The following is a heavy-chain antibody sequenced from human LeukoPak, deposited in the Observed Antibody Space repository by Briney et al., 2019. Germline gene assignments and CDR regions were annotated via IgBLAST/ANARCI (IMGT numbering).Heavy chain of an antibody. Sequence: GGSLRLSCEGSAFIFSGHWMNWVRQTPGKGLEWVASIKEDGSERQYVDSVKGRFTISRANSKNTLYLQMSSLRAEDTAVYYCAKAQVGDYYFDSWGQGTLVTVSS. V-gene: IGHV3-7*03. J-gene: IGHJ4*02. CDR2: IKEDGSER. CDR1: AFIFSGHW. CDR3: AKAQVGDYYFDS. D-gene: IGHD4-17*01.